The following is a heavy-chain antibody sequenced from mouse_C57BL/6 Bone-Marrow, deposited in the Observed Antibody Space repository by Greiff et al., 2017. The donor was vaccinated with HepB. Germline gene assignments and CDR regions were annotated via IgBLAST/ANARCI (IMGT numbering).Heavy chain of an antibody. Sequence: QVHVKQSGAELVKPGASVKISCKASGYAFSSYWMNWVKQRPGKGLEWIGQIYPGDGDTNYDGKFKGKATLTADKSSSTAYMQLSSLTSEDSAVYFCARRVPFDYWGQGTTLTVSS. V-gene: IGHV1-80*01. CDR2: IYPGDGDT. CDR1: GYAFSSYW. CDR3: ARRVPFDY. J-gene: IGHJ2*01.